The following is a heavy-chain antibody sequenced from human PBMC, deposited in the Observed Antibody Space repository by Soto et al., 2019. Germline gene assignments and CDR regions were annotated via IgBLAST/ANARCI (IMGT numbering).Heavy chain of an antibody. D-gene: IGHD6-19*01. J-gene: IGHJ6*02. CDR1: GYTFTSYG. V-gene: IGHV1-18*01. CDR3: ARRQWLVGGYYYGMDV. Sequence: QVQLVQSGAEVKKPGASVKVSCKASGYTFTSYGISWVRQAPGQGLEWMGWTSAYKGNTNYAQKPQGRVTMPTDTSTSTAYMELRSLRSADTAVYYCARRQWLVGGYYYGMDVWGQGTTVTVSS. CDR2: TSAYKGNT.